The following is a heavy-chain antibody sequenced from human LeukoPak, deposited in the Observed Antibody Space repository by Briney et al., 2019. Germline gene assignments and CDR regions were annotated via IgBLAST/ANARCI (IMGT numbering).Heavy chain of an antibody. Sequence: PSETLSLTCAVYGGSFSGYYWSWIRQPPGKGLEWIGEINHSGSTNYNPSLKSRVTISVDTSKNQFSLKLSSVTAADTAVYYCALVVPAAIKYWGQGTLVTVSS. V-gene: IGHV4-34*01. CDR2: INHSGST. CDR1: GGSFSGYY. J-gene: IGHJ4*02. CDR3: ALVVPAAIKY. D-gene: IGHD2-2*01.